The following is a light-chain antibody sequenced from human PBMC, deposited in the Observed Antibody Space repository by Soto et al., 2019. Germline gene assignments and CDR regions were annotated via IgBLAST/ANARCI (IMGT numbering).Light chain of an antibody. CDR3: QQYSNWPPIT. CDR2: SAS. J-gene: IGKJ5*01. V-gene: IGKV3-15*01. Sequence: EIVMTQSPATLSVSRGERVTLSCRASESVYNSLAWFQQIPGQAPRLLIYSASTRASGIPARFTGSGSGTEFTLTISSLQSEDFAVYYCQQYSNWPPITFGQGTRLAIK. CDR1: ESVYNS.